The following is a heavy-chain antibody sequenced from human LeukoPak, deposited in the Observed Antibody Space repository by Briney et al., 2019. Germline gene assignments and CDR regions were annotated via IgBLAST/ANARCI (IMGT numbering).Heavy chain of an antibody. D-gene: IGHD6-6*01. V-gene: IGHV4-34*01. J-gene: IGHJ4*02. CDR3: ARGGAAREKTYYFDY. CDR2: ITHSGST. Sequence: SETLSLTCAVDGGSSSGYYWSWIRKPPGKGLEWIGEITHSGSTNYNPSLKSRVTISADTSKNQFSLKLSSVTAADTAVYYCARGGAAREKTYYFDYWGQGTLVTVSS. CDR1: GGSSSGYY.